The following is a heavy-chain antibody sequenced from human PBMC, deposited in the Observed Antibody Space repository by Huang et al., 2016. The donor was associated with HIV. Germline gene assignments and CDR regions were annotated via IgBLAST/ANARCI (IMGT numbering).Heavy chain of an antibody. J-gene: IGHJ4*02. Sequence: QLQLQESGPGLVKPSETLSLTCTVSGGSIRSDNYYWGWIRQPPGKGLGWIGGIYYRGSTYYNPSLKSRVTITGDTSKNQFSLKMRSVTAADTAVYYCARLPGSITMIRGVITDPYWGQGTLVTVSS. CDR2: IYYRGST. CDR1: GGSIRSDNYY. CDR3: ARLPGSITMIRGVITDPY. V-gene: IGHV4-39*01. D-gene: IGHD3-10*01.